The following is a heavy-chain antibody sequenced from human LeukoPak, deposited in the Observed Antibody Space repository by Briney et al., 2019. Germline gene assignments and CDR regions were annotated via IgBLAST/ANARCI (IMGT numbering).Heavy chain of an antibody. V-gene: IGHV4-59*08. CDR2: IYYSGST. D-gene: IGHD5-24*01. CDR1: GGSISSYY. CDR3: ARVVEMATIFYYFDY. J-gene: IGHJ4*02. Sequence: PSETLSLTCTVSGGSISSYYWSWIRQPPGKGLEWIGYIYYSGSTNYNPSLKSRVTISVDTSKNQFSLKLSSVTAADTAVYYCARVVEMATIFYYFDYWGQGTLVTVSS.